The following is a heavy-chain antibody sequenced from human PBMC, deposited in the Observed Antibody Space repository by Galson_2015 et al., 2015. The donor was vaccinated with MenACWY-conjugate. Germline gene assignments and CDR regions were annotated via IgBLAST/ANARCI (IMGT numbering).Heavy chain of an antibody. Sequence: SRRLSCAASAFTFSYYDMHWVRQATGQGLEWVSAIGVGGDTYYLDSVKGRFTISRENAKNSLYLQMNSLRAEDTAVYYCAREVRDDYSSGWDLDYWGQGTLVTVSS. CDR2: IGVGGDT. CDR3: AREVRDDYSSGWDLDY. CDR1: AFTFSYYD. D-gene: IGHD6-19*01. V-gene: IGHV3-13*01. J-gene: IGHJ4*02.